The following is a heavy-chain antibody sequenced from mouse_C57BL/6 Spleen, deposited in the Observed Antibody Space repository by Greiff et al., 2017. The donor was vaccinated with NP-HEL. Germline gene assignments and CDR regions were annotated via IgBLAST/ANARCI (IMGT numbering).Heavy chain of an antibody. CDR2: IWSGGST. J-gene: IGHJ1*03. D-gene: IGHD1-1*01. CDR3: ASYYGSSYGGYFDV. Sequence: QVQLQQSGPGLVQPSQSLSITCTVSGFSLTSYGVHWVRQSPGKGLEWLGVIWSGGSTDYNAAFISRLSISKDNSKSQVFFKMNSLQADDTAIYYCASYYGSSYGGYFDVWGTGTTVTVSS. V-gene: IGHV2-2*01. CDR1: GFSLTSYG.